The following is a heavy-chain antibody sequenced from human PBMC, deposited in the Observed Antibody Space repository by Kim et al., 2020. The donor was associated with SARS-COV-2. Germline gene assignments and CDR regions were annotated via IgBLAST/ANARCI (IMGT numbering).Heavy chain of an antibody. Sequence: GESLKISCKGSGYSFTSYWIGWVRQMPGKGLEWMGIIYPGDSDTRYSPSFQGQVTISADKSISTAYLQWSSLKASDTAMYYCARSAGRGYNSRDAFDIWGQGTMVTVSS. D-gene: IGHD5-12*01. CDR1: GYSFTSYW. CDR3: ARSAGRGYNSRDAFDI. CDR2: IYPGDSDT. J-gene: IGHJ3*02. V-gene: IGHV5-51*01.